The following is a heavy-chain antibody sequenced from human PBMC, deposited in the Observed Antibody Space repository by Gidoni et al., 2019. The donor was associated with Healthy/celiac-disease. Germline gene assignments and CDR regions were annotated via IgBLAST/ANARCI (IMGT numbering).Heavy chain of an antibody. J-gene: IGHJ4*02. D-gene: IGHD3-22*01. CDR2: ISYDGSNK. CDR1: GFPVNTHG. V-gene: IGHV3-30*18. CDR3: AKVRARERVVVVTTEFDY. Sequence: QVQLVSSGVGVVQPGSSLRLSCVTPGFPVNTHGMHWVRQSPGKGLECVADISYDGSNKNYADYVKGRFTSSRDNSKNTVYLQRNSLRAEDTAVYYCAKVRARERVVVVTTEFDYWGQGTLVTVSS.